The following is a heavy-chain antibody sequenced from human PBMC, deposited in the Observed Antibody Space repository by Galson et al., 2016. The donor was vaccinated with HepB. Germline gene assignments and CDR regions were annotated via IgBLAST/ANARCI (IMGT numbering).Heavy chain of an antibody. V-gene: IGHV3-73*01. CDR2: IRSKANSYAT. D-gene: IGHD4-17*01. Sequence: SLRLSCAASGFTFNDFAMSWVRQASGKGLEWVGRIRSKANSYATAYAASVKGRFTISRDDAKNTAYLQMNSLKTEDTAVYYCTRGDVYDYGDFYNDYWGQGTLVTVSS. CDR3: TRGDVYDYGDFYNDY. J-gene: IGHJ4*02. CDR1: GFTFNDFA.